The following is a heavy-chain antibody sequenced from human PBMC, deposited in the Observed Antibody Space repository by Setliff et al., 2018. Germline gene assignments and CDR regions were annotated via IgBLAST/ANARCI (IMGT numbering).Heavy chain of an antibody. Sequence: SETLSLTCAVYGGSFSGYYWSWIRQPPGKGLEWIGEINHSGSTNYNPSLKSRVTISIDTSKNQFSLKLSSVTAADTAVYYCASLGMTTMMDWYFDLWGRGTLVTAPQ. V-gene: IGHV4-34*01. CDR1: GGSFSGYY. D-gene: IGHD4-4*01. J-gene: IGHJ2*01. CDR3: ASLGMTTMMDWYFDL. CDR2: INHSGST.